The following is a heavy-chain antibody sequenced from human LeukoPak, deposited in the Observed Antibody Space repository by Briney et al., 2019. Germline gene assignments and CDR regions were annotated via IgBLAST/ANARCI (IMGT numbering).Heavy chain of an antibody. D-gene: IGHD6-19*01. Sequence: PGGSLRLSCAASGFTFSSYEMNWVRQAPGKGREWVSYISSSGSTIYYADSVNGRFTISRDNAKNSLYLQMNSLRAEDTAVYYCTRDFREYSSGWYEYYFDYWGQGTLVTVSS. CDR1: GFTFSSYE. CDR2: ISSSGSTI. J-gene: IGHJ4*02. CDR3: TRDFREYSSGWYEYYFDY. V-gene: IGHV3-48*03.